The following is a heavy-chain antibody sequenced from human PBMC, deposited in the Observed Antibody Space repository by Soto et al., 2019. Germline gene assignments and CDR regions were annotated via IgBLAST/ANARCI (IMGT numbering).Heavy chain of an antibody. V-gene: IGHV3-23*01. CDR3: AKAPRSSPDAFEI. J-gene: IGHJ3*02. Sequence: EVQLLESGGDLVQPGGSLTLSCAASGFTFSSYAMSCVRQAPGQGLEWVSATTGSGYTTYYADSVKGRFTISRDNSKNTLYLQMNRLRAEDTALYYCAKAPRSSPDAFEIWGQGTMVDVSA. CDR2: TTGSGYTT. D-gene: IGHD2-2*01. CDR1: GFTFSSYA.